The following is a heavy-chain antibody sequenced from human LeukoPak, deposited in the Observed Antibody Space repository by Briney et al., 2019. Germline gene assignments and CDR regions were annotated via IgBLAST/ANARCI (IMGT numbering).Heavy chain of an antibody. V-gene: IGHV4-34*01. CDR1: GGSFSGYY. D-gene: IGHD1-26*01. J-gene: IGHJ4*02. CDR2: TNHSGST. CDR3: ARDTTGY. Sequence: SETLSLTCAVYGGSFSGYYWSWIRQPPGKGLEWIGETNHSGSTNYNPSLKSRVTISVDTSKNQFSLKLSSVTAADTAVYYCARDTTGYWGQGTLVTVSS.